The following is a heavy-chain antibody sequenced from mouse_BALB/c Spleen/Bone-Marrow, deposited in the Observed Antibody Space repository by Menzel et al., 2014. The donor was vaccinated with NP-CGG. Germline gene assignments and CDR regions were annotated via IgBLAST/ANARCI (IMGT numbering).Heavy chain of an antibody. CDR2: SRNKANDHTT. Sequence: EVKLVESGGGLVQPGGSLRLSCATSGFTFSDFYMEWVRQPPGKRLEWIAASRNKANDHTTEYSASVKGRFIVSRDTSQSILYLQMNALRAEDTAIYYCARDSYGSAWFAYWGQGTLVTVSA. CDR1: GFTFSDFY. CDR3: ARDSYGSAWFAY. D-gene: IGHD2-2*01. J-gene: IGHJ3*01. V-gene: IGHV7-1*02.